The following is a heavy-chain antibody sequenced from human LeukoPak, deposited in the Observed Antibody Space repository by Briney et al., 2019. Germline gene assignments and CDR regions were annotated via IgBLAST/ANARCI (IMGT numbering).Heavy chain of an antibody. Sequence: GGSLTLSCAASGFTFSTCAMNCVRHAPGRGLEWGSGVSGNGASTYYAASVKGRFTISRDNSKKTPYLQMTSLRAEDTAVYYCAKDLNTDFWSGYYGYFDYWGQGTLVTVSS. CDR1: GFTFSTCA. D-gene: IGHD3-3*01. CDR2: VSGNGAST. CDR3: AKDLNTDFWSGYYGYFDY. V-gene: IGHV3-23*01. J-gene: IGHJ4*02.